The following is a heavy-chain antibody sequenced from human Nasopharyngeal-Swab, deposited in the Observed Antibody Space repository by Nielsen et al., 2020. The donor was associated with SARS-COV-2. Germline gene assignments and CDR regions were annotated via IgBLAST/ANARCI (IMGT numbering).Heavy chain of an antibody. CDR3: ATYPRHDAFDI. CDR2: ISYDGSNK. Sequence: GESLKISCAASGFTSSSYGMHWVRQAPGKGLEWVAVISYDGSNKYYADSVKGRFTISRDNSKNTLYLQMNSLRAEDAAVYYCATYPRHDAFDIWGQGTMVTVSS. J-gene: IGHJ3*02. V-gene: IGHV3-30*03. D-gene: IGHD6-25*01. CDR1: GFTSSSYG.